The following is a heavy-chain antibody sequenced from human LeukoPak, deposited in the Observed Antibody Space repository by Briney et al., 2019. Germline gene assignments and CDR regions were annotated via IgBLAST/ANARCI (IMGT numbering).Heavy chain of an antibody. D-gene: IGHD3-22*01. Sequence: PGGSLRLSCAASGFTFSSYAMSWVRQAPGKGLEWVSSISSSSTYMYYADSVKGRFTISRDNAKNSLYLQMNSLRAEDTAVYYCATDRGDYYDYSGPLVLYYFDYWGQGTLVTVSS. CDR3: ATDRGDYYDYSGPLVLYYFDY. CDR1: GFTFSSYA. V-gene: IGHV3-21*01. CDR2: ISSSSTYM. J-gene: IGHJ4*02.